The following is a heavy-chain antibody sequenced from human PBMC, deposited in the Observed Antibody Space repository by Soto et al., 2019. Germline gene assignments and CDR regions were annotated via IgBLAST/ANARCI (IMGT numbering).Heavy chain of an antibody. V-gene: IGHV1-3*01. CDR2: INAGNGNT. Sequence: QVQLVQSGAEVKKPGASVKVSCKASGYTFTSYAMHWVRQAPGQRLEWMGWINAGNGNTKYSQKFQGRVTITRDTTASTAYMELSSLRSEDTPVYYCARGPGGPAGPGDYWGQGTLVTVSS. J-gene: IGHJ4*02. D-gene: IGHD2-15*01. CDR1: GYTFTSYA. CDR3: ARGPGGPAGPGDY.